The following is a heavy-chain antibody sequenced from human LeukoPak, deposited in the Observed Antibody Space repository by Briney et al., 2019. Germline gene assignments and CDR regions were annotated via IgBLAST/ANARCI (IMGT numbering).Heavy chain of an antibody. D-gene: IGHD1-26*01. CDR2: ISFDGSNQ. J-gene: IGHJ4*02. CDR1: GFTFSSYG. V-gene: IGHV3-30*18. CDR3: AKPPEVGATVGYFDY. Sequence: GGSLRLSCGASGFTFSSYGMHWVRPAPGKGLEGVALISFDGSNQYYADSVKGRFTISRDNPKNTLYLQMNSLRAEDTAVYYCAKPPEVGATVGYFDYWGRGTLVTVSS.